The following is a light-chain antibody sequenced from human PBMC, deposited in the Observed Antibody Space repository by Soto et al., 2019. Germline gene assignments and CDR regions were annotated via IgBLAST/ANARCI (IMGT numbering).Light chain of an antibody. Sequence: DIQMTQSPSSLSASVGDRVTITCRASQDISNYLVWFQQKPGKAPKSLISGASSLQSGVPLRFSGSGSGTDFTLTISSLQPEDFGAYYCQQYKNSPISFGQGTRLDIK. V-gene: IGKV1-16*01. CDR1: QDISNY. J-gene: IGKJ5*01. CDR3: QQYKNSPIS. CDR2: GAS.